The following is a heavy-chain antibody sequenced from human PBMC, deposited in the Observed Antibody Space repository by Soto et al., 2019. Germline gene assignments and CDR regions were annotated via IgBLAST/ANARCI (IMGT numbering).Heavy chain of an antibody. Sequence: GGSLRLSXAASGFTFSGYAMTWVRQAPGKGLEWVSSISGTGANTYYADSVKGRFTISRDNSKNTMSLHMSSLRADDTAVYYCAKSPDFYYYGADVWGQGTTVTVSS. CDR2: ISGTGANT. V-gene: IGHV3-23*01. CDR3: AKSPDFYYYGADV. CDR1: GFTFSGYA. J-gene: IGHJ6*02.